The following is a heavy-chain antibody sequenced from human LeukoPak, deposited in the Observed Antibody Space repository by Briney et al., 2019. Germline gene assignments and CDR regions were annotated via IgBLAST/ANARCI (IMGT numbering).Heavy chain of an antibody. J-gene: IGHJ6*02. CDR1: GGSISSGDYY. CDR3: AREGTTVVTPDYYYYGMDV. CDR2: IYYSGST. Sequence: SETLSLTCTVSGGSISSGDYYWGWIRQPPGKGLEWIGYIYYSGSTYYNPSLKSRVTISVDTSKNQFSLKLSSVTAADTAVYYCAREGTTVVTPDYYYYGMDVWGQGTTVTVSS. D-gene: IGHD4-23*01. V-gene: IGHV4-30-4*01.